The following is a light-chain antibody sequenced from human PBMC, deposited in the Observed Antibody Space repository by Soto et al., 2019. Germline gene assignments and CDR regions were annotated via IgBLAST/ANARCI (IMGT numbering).Light chain of an antibody. V-gene: IGKV1-12*02. CDR3: QQADSFPFT. CDR1: QDIGTW. Sequence: DIQLTQSPSSVSASVGDRVTITCRASQDIGTWLAWYQQKPGKAPKLLIYVASNLQSGVPSRFSGAGSWTDFNLTIISLQPEDFGTYHCQQADSFPFTFDPRTKVHFK. CDR2: VAS. J-gene: IGKJ3*01.